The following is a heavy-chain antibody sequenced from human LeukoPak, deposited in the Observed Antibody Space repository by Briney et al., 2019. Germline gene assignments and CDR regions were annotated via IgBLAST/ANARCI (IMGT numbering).Heavy chain of an antibody. CDR2: ISWNSGSI. D-gene: IGHD3-3*01. Sequence: PGGSLRLSCAASGFTFDDYARHWVRQAPGKGLEWVSGISWNSGSIGYADSVKGRFTISRDNAKNSLYLQMNSLRAEDTALYYCAKAAYDFCSGAHFDYWGQGTLVTVSS. V-gene: IGHV3-9*01. J-gene: IGHJ4*02. CDR1: GFTFDDYA. CDR3: AKAAYDFCSGAHFDY.